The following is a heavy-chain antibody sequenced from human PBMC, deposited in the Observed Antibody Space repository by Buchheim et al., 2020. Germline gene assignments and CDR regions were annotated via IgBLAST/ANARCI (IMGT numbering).Heavy chain of an antibody. Sequence: QVQLQESGPGLVKPSGTLYLACAVSGGSISSSNWWSWVRQPPGKGLEWIGEIYHSGSTNYTPYLKIRVTITVHKSKNQFSLKLSSVTAADTAVYYCARGGEDKNYYYGMDVWGQGTT. CDR2: IYHSGST. CDR1: GGSISSSNW. V-gene: IGHV4-4*02. J-gene: IGHJ6*02. D-gene: IGHD3-16*01. CDR3: ARGGEDKNYYYGMDV.